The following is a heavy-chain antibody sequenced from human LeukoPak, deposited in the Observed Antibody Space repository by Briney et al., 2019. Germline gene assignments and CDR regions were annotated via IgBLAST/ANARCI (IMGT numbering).Heavy chain of an antibody. CDR3: ARDQYGGNF. CDR1: GGSISSYY. CDR2: IYYSGST. Sequence: SETLSLTCTVSGGSISSYYWSWIRQPPGKGLEWIGYIYYSGSTNYNPSLRSRVTISVDTSKNQFSLKLSSVTAADTAVYYCARDQYGGNFWGQGTLVTVSS. V-gene: IGHV4-59*01. D-gene: IGHD4-23*01. J-gene: IGHJ4*02.